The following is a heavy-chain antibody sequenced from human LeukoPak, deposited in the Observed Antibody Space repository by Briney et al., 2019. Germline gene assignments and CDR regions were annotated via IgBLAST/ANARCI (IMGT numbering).Heavy chain of an antibody. Sequence: SETLSLTCAVYGGSFSGYYWSWIRQPPGKGLEWIGEINHSGSTNYNPSLKSRVTISVDTSKNQFSLKLSSVTAADTAVYYCARKSRSKNNWFDPWGQGTLVTVSS. CDR3: ARKSRSKNNWFDP. V-gene: IGHV4-34*01. J-gene: IGHJ5*02. D-gene: IGHD4-17*01. CDR1: GGSFSGYY. CDR2: INHSGST.